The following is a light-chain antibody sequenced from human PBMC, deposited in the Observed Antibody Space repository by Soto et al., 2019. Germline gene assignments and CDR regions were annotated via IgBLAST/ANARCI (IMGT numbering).Light chain of an antibody. V-gene: IGKV1-39*01. CDR3: LQAYSSPWT. CDR2: AAS. CDR1: QTITNSLNSC. Sequence: DIQVTQSPSSLSASIGDSVTITCRASQTITNSLNSCLNWNQQKPGKAPKLLIYAASTLQNGVRLRFNGSGSGTDFTLTISSLQSEDIGTYYCLQAYSSPWTFGHGTKVDIK. J-gene: IGKJ1*01.